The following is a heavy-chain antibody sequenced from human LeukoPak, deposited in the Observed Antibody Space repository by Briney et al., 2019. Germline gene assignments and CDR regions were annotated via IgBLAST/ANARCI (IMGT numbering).Heavy chain of an antibody. V-gene: IGHV4-59*12. J-gene: IGHJ5*02. D-gene: IGHD6-19*01. CDR2: IYYSGST. CDR3: ARRKAVAGTSWFDP. Sequence: SETLSLTCTVSGGSISSYYWSWIRQPPGKGLEWIGYIYYSGSTNYNPSLKSRVTISVDTSKNQFSLKLSSVTAADTAVYYCARRKAVAGTSWFDPWGQGTLVTVSS. CDR1: GGSISSYY.